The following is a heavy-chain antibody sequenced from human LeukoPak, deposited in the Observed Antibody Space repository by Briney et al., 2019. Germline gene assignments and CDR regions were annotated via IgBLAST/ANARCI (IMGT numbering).Heavy chain of an antibody. J-gene: IGHJ4*02. CDR3: ARDPGYYGSGSQLYYFDY. V-gene: IGHV4-59*12. CDR1: GGSISNYY. CDR2: IYYSGST. D-gene: IGHD3-10*01. Sequence: SETLSLTCTVSGGSISNYYWSWIRQPPGKGLEWIGFIYYSGSTYYNPSLKSRVTISVDTSKNQFSLKLSSVTAADTAVYYCARDPGYYGSGSQLYYFDYWGQGTLVTVSS.